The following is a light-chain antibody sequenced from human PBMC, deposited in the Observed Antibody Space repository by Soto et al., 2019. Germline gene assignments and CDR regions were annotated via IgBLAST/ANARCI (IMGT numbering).Light chain of an antibody. CDR2: DVT. V-gene: IGLV2-8*01. J-gene: IGLJ3*02. Sequence: QSALTQSPSASGSPGQSVTISCTGTSSDIGGYNSVSWYQQHPGKAPKVMIYDVTKRPSGVPDRFSGSKSGNTASLTVSALQAEDEADYYCGSWDDNLNGPVFGGGTKLTVL. CDR1: SSDIGGYNS. CDR3: GSWDDNLNGPV.